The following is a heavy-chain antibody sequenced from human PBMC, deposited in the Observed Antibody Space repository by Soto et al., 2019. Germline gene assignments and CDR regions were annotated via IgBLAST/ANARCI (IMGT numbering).Heavy chain of an antibody. CDR2: IYYSGST. D-gene: IGHD6-13*01. V-gene: IGHV4-61*01. Sequence: PSETLSLTCTVSGGFVSSGSYYWSWIRQPPGKGLEWIGYIYYSGSTNYNPSLKSRVTISVDTSKNQFSLKLSSVTAADTAVYYCARDEIAGYYYYGMDVWGQGTTVTVSS. J-gene: IGHJ6*02. CDR3: ARDEIAGYYYYGMDV. CDR1: GGFVSSGSYY.